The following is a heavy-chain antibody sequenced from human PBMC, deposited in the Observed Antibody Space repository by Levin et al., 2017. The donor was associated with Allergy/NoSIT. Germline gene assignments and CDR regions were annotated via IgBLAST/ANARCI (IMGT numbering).Heavy chain of an antibody. D-gene: IGHD6-19*01. J-gene: IGHJ5*02. CDR1: GYTFSSYS. Sequence: VKVSCKASGYTFSSYSVSWVRQAPGQGLEWVGWISGDTGNTKYAQKLQGRVTLTTDTSTSTAYMELRGLRSDDTAVYYCARASTAWYWFDPWGQGTLVTVSS. V-gene: IGHV1-18*01. CDR3: ARASTAWYWFDP. CDR2: ISGDTGNT.